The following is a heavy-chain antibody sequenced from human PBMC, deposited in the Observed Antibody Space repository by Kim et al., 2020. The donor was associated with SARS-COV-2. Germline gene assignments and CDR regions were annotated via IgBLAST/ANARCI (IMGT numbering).Heavy chain of an antibody. J-gene: IGHJ5*02. D-gene: IGHD5-12*01. Sequence: SETLSLTCTVSGGSISSGGYYWSWIRQHPGKGLEWIGYIYYSGSTYYNPSLKSRVTISVDTSKNQFSLKLSSVTAADTAVYYWARDGMDIVAFRTHRGWFDPWGQGTLVTVSS. CDR2: IYYSGST. CDR3: ARDGMDIVAFRTHRGWFDP. V-gene: IGHV4-31*03. CDR1: GGSISSGGYY.